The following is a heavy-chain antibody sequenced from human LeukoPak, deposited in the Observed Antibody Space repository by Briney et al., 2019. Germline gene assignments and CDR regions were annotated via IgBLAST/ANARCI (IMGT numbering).Heavy chain of an antibody. D-gene: IGHD3-10*01. CDR3: AREYYYGSGSYYNVLYWFDP. CDR1: GYTFTSYD. J-gene: IGHJ5*02. Sequence: ASVKVSCKASGYTFTSYDINWVRQAPGQGLEWMGWMNPNSGNTGYAQKFQGRVTMTRNTSISTAYMELSSLRSEDTAVYYCAREYYYGSGSYYNVLYWFDPWGQGTLVTVSS. V-gene: IGHV1-8*01. CDR2: MNPNSGNT.